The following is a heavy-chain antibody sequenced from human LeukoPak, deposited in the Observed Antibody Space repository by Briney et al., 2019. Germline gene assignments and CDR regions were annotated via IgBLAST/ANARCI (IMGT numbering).Heavy chain of an antibody. D-gene: IGHD3-22*01. J-gene: IGHJ3*02. Sequence: SETLSLTCAVYGGSFSGYYWSWVRQPPGKGLEWIGEIDHRGSTNYNPSIMSRVTISVDTSKSQFSLKLRSVTAAGTAVYYCAREKAYYYDSSGSRGAFDIWGQGTMVTVSS. CDR2: IDHRGST. V-gene: IGHV4-34*01. CDR3: AREKAYYYDSSGSRGAFDI. CDR1: GGSFSGYY.